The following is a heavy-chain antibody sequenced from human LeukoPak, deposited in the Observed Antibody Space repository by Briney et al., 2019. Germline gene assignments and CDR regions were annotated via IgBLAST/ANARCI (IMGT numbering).Heavy chain of an antibody. CDR3: ATLYGSSAGTFDI. D-gene: IGHD6-6*01. V-gene: IGHV4-59*04. CDR1: GGSISPYY. CDR2: IYYSGST. Sequence: PSETLSLTCTVSGGSISPYYWSWIRQPPGKGLEWIGTIYYSGSTYYNPSLKSRVTISVDSSKNQFSLKLSSVTAADTAVFYCATLYGSSAGTFDIWGQGTVVTVSS. J-gene: IGHJ3*02.